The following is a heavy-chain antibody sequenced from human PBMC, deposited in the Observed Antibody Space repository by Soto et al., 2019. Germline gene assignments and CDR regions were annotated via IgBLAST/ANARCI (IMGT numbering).Heavy chain of an antibody. CDR1: GGSVTSDEDY. D-gene: IGHD4-17*01. CDR2: ISNSGST. Sequence: SETLSLTCTVSGGSVTSDEDYWSWIRQSPGKGLEWIGYISNSGSTGYNPSLKTRLSMSVDRSKNQFTLRLTSVTAADTAVYFCATESGSTYGYFDYWGQGALVTVSS. J-gene: IGHJ4*02. V-gene: IGHV4-30-4*01. CDR3: ATESGSTYGYFDY.